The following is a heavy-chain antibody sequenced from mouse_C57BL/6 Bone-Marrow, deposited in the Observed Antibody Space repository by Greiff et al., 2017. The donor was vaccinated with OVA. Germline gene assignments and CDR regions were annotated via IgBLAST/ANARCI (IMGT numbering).Heavy chain of an antibody. V-gene: IGHV5-4*01. CDR1: GFTFSSYA. CDR2: ISDGGSYT. Sequence: EVQVVESGGGLVKPGGSLKLSCAASGFTFSSYAMSWVRQTPEKRLEWVATISDGGSYTYYPDNVKGRFTISRDNAKNNLYLQMSHLKSEDTAMYYCARDPGGQYYFDYWGQGTTLTVSS. J-gene: IGHJ2*01. CDR3: ARDPGGQYYFDY.